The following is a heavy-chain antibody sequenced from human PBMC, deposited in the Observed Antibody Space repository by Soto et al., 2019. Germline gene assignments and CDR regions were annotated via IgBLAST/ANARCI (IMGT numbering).Heavy chain of an antibody. J-gene: IGHJ4*02. V-gene: IGHV3-7*01. CDR3: ARSSAPNYYDSSGYYPLGY. CDR1: GFFFSSYW. Sequence: GGSLRLSCAVSGFFFSSYWMTWVRQAPGKGLEWVANIKQDGSEKYYVDSVKGRFTISRDNAKNSLYLQMNSLRAEDTAVYYCARSSAPNYYDSSGYYPLGYWGQGTLVTVSS. D-gene: IGHD3-22*01. CDR2: IKQDGSEK.